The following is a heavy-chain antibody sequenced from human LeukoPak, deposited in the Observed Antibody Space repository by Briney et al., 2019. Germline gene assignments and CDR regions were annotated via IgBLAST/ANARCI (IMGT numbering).Heavy chain of an antibody. V-gene: IGHV1-46*01. J-gene: IGHJ6*03. Sequence: ASVRVSCKASGYTFTSYYMHWVRQAPGQGLEWMGIINPSGGSTSYAQKFQGRVTMTRDTSTSTVYMELSSLRSEDTAVYYCARDGRWGMATILDYYYYYMDVWGKGTTVTISS. CDR2: INPSGGST. CDR1: GYTFTSYY. CDR3: ARDGRWGMATILDYYYYYMDV. D-gene: IGHD5-24*01.